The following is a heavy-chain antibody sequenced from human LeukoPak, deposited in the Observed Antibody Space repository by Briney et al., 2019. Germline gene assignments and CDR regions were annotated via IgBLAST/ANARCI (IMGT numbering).Heavy chain of an antibody. CDR1: GFTFSSYG. CDR3: AKDGHREKTVTADFQH. Sequence: PGGSLRLSCAASGFTFSSYGMRWVRQAQGKGLEWVTVISYDGSNKYYADSVKGRFTISRDNSKNTLYLQMNSLRAEDTAVYYCAKDGHREKTVTADFQHWGQGTLVTVSS. CDR2: ISYDGSNK. D-gene: IGHD2-21*02. J-gene: IGHJ1*01. V-gene: IGHV3-30*18.